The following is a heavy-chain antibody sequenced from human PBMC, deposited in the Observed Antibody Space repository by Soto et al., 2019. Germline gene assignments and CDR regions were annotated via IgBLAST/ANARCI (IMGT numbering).Heavy chain of an antibody. CDR2: IYYSGST. Sequence: QVQLQESGPGLVKPSQTLSLTCTVSGGSISSGGYYWSWIRQHPGKGLGWSGYIYYSGSTYYNPSLTRRVTIHADTSKTQIALKLISVTAADTAVYYGARVPSPWGRGTLVTVSS. CDR1: GGSISSGGYY. J-gene: IGHJ5*02. V-gene: IGHV4-31*03. CDR3: ARVPSP.